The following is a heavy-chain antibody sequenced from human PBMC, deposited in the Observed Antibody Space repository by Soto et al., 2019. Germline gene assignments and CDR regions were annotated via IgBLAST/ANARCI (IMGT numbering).Heavy chain of an antibody. Sequence: SVKVSCKASGGTFSSYAISWVRQAPGQGLEWMGGIIPIFGTANYAQKFQGRVTITADESTSTAYMELSSLRSEDTAVYYCARDIPYIASAGTQDYYYYGMDVWAQGNTVTVSS. CDR2: IIPIFGTA. V-gene: IGHV1-69*13. D-gene: IGHD6-13*01. J-gene: IGHJ6*02. CDR3: ARDIPYIASAGTQDYYYYGMDV. CDR1: GGTFSSYA.